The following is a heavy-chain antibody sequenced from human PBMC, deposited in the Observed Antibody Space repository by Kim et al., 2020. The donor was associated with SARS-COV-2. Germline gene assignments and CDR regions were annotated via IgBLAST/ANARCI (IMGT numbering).Heavy chain of an antibody. Sequence: SETLSLTCAVYGGSFSGYFLTWIRQPPGKGLEWIGELNHSGSTNYNPSLKSRVTISVDTSKNQFSLKLSSVSAADTAVYYCARGLVWSGYYTPYYYYYIDVWGKGTTVTVSS. CDR1: GGSFSGYF. D-gene: IGHD3-3*01. J-gene: IGHJ6*03. V-gene: IGHV4-34*01. CDR2: LNHSGST. CDR3: ARGLVWSGYYTPYYYYYIDV.